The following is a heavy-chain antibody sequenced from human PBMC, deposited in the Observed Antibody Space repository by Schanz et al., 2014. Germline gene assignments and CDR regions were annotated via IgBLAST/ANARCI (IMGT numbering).Heavy chain of an antibody. V-gene: IGHV3-33*01. CDR2: IWYDGSNK. CDR3: ARDESLAYFDS. Sequence: QVQLVESGGGVVQPGRSLRLSCAASGFTFSSYGMHWVRQAPGKGLEWVAVIWYDGSNKYYADSVKGRFTISRDNSKNTLYLQMNSLRTEDTALYYCARDESLAYFDSWGQGTLVTVSS. J-gene: IGHJ4*02. CDR1: GFTFSSYG.